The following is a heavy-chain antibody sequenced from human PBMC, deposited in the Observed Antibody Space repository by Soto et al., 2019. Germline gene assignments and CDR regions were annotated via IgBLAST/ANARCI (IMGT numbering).Heavy chain of an antibody. J-gene: IGHJ6*02. CDR2: INHSGST. CDR1: GGSFSGYY. Sequence: SETLSLTCAVYGGSFSGYYWSWIRQPPGKGLEWIGEINHSGSTNYNPSLKSRVTISVDTSKNQFTLKLSSVTAADTAVYYCARGQATMVRGVIASIYYYYGMDVWGQGTTVTVSS. D-gene: IGHD3-10*01. CDR3: ARGQATMVRGVIASIYYYYGMDV. V-gene: IGHV4-34*01.